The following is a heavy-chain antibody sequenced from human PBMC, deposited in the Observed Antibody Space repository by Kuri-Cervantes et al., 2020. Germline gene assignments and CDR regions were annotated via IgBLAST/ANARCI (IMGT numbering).Heavy chain of an antibody. CDR2: ISYDGGNK. CDR3: ARDPSVDTAMVNGWYFDL. D-gene: IGHD5-18*01. J-gene: IGHJ2*01. CDR1: GFNFSSYA. Sequence: GESLKISCAASGFNFSSYAMHWVRQAPGKGLEWVAVISYDGGNKYYADSVKGRFTISRDNSKNTLYLQMNSLRAEDTAVYYCARDPSVDTAMVNGWYFDLWGRGTLVTVSS. V-gene: IGHV3-30-3*01.